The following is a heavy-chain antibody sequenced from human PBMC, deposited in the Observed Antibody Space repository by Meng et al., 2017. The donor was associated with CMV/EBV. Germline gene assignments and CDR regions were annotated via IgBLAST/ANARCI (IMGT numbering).Heavy chain of an antibody. V-gene: IGHV1-2*02. CDR2: INPNSGGT. CDR1: GYTFTGYY. D-gene: IGHD1-14*01. J-gene: IGHJ4*02. CDR3: ARGPLRVASHFDY. Sequence: ASVKVSCKASGYTFTGYYMHWVRQAPGQGLEWMGWINPNSGGTNYAQKFQGRVTMTRDTSISTAYMELSRLRSDDTAVYYCARGPLRVASHFDYWGQGTLVTVSS.